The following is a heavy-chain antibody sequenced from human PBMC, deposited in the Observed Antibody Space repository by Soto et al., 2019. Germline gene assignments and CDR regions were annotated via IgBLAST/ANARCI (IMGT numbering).Heavy chain of an antibody. J-gene: IGHJ6*02. CDR1: GFTFSSYA. CDR3: AKGPGTVTTSYYYYGMDV. Sequence: EVRLLESGGGLVQPGGSLRLSCAASGFTFSSYAMSWVRQAPGKGLEWVSAISGSGGSTYYADSVKGRFTISRDNSKNTLYLQMNSLRAEDTAVYYCAKGPGTVTTSYYYYGMDVWGQGTTVTVSS. V-gene: IGHV3-23*01. CDR2: ISGSGGST. D-gene: IGHD4-4*01.